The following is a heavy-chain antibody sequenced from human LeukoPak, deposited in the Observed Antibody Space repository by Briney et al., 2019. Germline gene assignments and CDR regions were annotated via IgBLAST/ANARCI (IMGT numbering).Heavy chain of an antibody. V-gene: IGHV4-34*01. CDR2: INHSGST. CDR1: GRSFSGYY. Sequence: SETLSLTCAVYGRSFSGYYWSWIRQPPGKGLEWIGEINHSGSTNYNPSLKSRVTISVDTSKNQFSLKLSSVTAADTAVYYCARGVQRGDYWGQGTLVTVSS. J-gene: IGHJ4*02. CDR3: ARGVQRGDY.